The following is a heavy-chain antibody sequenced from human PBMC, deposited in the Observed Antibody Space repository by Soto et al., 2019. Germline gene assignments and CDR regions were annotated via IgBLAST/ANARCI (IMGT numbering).Heavy chain of an antibody. D-gene: IGHD6-19*01. CDR1: GYSFTSYW. V-gene: IGHV5-10-1*01. J-gene: IGHJ4*02. CDR3: ATERRSGWYFDY. Sequence: PGESLKSSCKGSGYSFTSYWISWVRQMPGKGLEWMGRIDPSDSYTNYSPSFQGHVTISADKSISTAYLQWSSLKASDTAMYYCATERRSGWYFDYWGQGTMVTVSS. CDR2: IDPSDSYT.